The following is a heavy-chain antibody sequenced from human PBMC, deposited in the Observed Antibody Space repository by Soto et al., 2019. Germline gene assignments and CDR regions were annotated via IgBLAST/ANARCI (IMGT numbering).Heavy chain of an antibody. V-gene: IGHV4-59*01. CDR3: ARQSGSGRSYYYYGMDV. D-gene: IGHD3-10*01. CDR1: GGSISSYY. CDR2: IYYSGST. J-gene: IGHJ6*02. Sequence: PSETLSLTYTVSGGSISSYYWSWIRQPPGKGLEWIGYIYYSGSTNYNPSLKSRVTISVDTSKNQFSLKLSSVTAADTAVYYCARQSGSGRSYYYYGMDVWGQGTTVTVSS.